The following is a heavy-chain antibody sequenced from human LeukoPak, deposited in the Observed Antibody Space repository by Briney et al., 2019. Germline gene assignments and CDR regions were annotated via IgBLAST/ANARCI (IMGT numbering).Heavy chain of an antibody. CDR2: IDWDDDK. CDR3: ARTRPDSRGYYCFDY. V-gene: IGHV2-70*11. J-gene: IGHJ4*02. Sequence: SGPTLVNPTQTLTLTCTFSGFSLSTSGMCVSWIRQPPGKALEWLARIDWDDDKYYNTSLKTRLTISKDTSKNQVVLTMTNMDPVDTATYYCARTRPDSRGYYCFDYWGQGTLVTVSS. D-gene: IGHD3-22*01. CDR1: GFSLSTSGMC.